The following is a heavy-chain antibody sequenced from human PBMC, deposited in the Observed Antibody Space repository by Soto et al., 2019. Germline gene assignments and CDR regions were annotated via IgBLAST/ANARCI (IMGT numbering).Heavy chain of an antibody. D-gene: IGHD2-15*01. J-gene: IGHJ4*02. Sequence: GPVSGDSICRGGYHWCWIHQHQGKGLEWIGYIYYSGSTYYNPSLKSRVTISVDTSKNQFSLKLSSVTAADTAVYYCARDRECSGGTCYNYFDYWGQGTLVTVSA. CDR3: ARDRECSGGTCYNYFDY. V-gene: IGHV4-31*03. CDR2: IYYSGST. CDR1: GDSICRGGYH.